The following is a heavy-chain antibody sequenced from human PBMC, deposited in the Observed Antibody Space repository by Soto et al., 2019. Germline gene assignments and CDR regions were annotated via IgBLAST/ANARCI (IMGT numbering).Heavy chain of an antibody. CDR3: ARDLWGYCGTDCYPLDV. J-gene: IGHJ6*02. CDR1: GGSISRYY. CDR2: LYNAGST. Sequence: QVRLQESGPGLVKPSETLSLTCTVSGGSISRYYWSWIRQPPGKGLEWIGYLYNAGSTIYNPSLTSRVTISVAMSQNQFSLDLNYVTAADPAVYYCARDLWGYCGTDCYPLDVWGQGTTVTVSS. D-gene: IGHD2-21*02. V-gene: IGHV4-59*01.